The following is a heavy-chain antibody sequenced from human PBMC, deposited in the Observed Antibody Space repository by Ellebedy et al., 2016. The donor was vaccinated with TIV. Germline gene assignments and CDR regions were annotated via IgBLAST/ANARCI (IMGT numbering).Heavy chain of an antibody. CDR1: GFSFSRYA. J-gene: IGHJ6*02. D-gene: IGHD2/OR15-2a*01. CDR3: TRSPKDHFYHGMDV. Sequence: GESLKISCAASGFSFSRYAMNWVRQAPGKGLGWVTGIIGSGGNTKFVDSVKGRFTISRDNSKNTLFLLMNSLRGEDTAVYYCTRSPKDHFYHGMDVWGQGTTVTVSS. V-gene: IGHV3-23*01. CDR2: IIGSGGNT.